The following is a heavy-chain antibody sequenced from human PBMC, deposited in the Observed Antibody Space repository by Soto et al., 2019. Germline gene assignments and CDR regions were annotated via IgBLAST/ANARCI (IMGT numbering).Heavy chain of an antibody. D-gene: IGHD4-17*01. CDR1: GFSLSTNGVG. V-gene: IGHV2-5*02. CDR2: IYWDDSK. CDR3: AKKGGGDYILGY. Sequence: QITLKESGPTLVKPTQTLTLTCSFSGFSLSTNGVGVGWIRQPPGKALEWLALIYWDDSKHYSPSLNSRLTIPKDTSRSLVVLTMTNMDPVDTATYYCAKKGGGDYILGYWGQGTLVTVSS. J-gene: IGHJ4*02.